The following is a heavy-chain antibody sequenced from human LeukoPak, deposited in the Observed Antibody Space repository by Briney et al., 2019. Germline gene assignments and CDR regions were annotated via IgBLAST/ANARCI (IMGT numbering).Heavy chain of an antibody. D-gene: IGHD6-19*01. CDR2: ISGSGGST. CDR3: AKKLGYSSGWSVFGY. CDR1: GFTFSSYA. J-gene: IGHJ4*02. V-gene: IGHV3-23*01. Sequence: PGGSLRLSCAASGFTFSSYAMSWVRQAPGKGLEWVSAISGSGGSTYYADSVKGRFTISRDNSKNTLYLQMNSLRAEDTAVYYCAKKLGYSSGWSVFGYWGQGTLVTVSS.